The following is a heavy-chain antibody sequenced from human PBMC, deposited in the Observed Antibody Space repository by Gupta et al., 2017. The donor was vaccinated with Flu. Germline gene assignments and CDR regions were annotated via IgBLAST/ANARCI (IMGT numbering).Heavy chain of an antibody. J-gene: IGHJ4*02. CDR1: GTTLTGYY. CDR3: ARVVYYDSSGPRWYFDY. V-gene: IGHV1-2*02. D-gene: IGHD3-22*01. Sequence: QVQLVQSGAELKKPGASVKVTCTASGTTLTGYYMHWVRQAPGQGLEWMGWINPNSGSTNYAQKFQGRVTMTRDTSISTAYMELSRLRSDDTAVYYCARVVYYDSSGPRWYFDYWGQGTLVTVSS. CDR2: INPNSGST.